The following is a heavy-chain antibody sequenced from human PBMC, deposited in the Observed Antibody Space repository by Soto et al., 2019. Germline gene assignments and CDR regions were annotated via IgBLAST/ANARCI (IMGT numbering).Heavy chain of an antibody. CDR1: GFTFSSYE. V-gene: IGHV3-48*03. CDR3: ARGVLYYYDSSGYPHWFDP. D-gene: IGHD3-22*01. CDR2: ISSSGSII. J-gene: IGHJ5*02. Sequence: EVQLVESGGGLVQPGGSLRLSCAASGFTFSSYEMNWVRQAPGKGLERVSYISSSGSIIYYADSVKGRVTISRDNAKNSLYLQMNSLRAEDTAVYYCARGVLYYYDSSGYPHWFDPWGQGTLVTVSS.